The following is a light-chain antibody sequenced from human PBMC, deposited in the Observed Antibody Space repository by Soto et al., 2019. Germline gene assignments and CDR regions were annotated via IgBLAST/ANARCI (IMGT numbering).Light chain of an antibody. CDR1: QSMSSY. CDR2: AAS. V-gene: IGKV1-39*01. J-gene: IGKJ1*01. CDR3: QQSYSNPKT. Sequence: DIQMTQSPSSLSASVGDRVTITCRASQSMSSYLNWYQQKPGKAPKLLIYAASSLQSGVPSRFSGSGSGTDFTLTISSLQPEDFATYYCQQSYSNPKTFGHGTKVEIK.